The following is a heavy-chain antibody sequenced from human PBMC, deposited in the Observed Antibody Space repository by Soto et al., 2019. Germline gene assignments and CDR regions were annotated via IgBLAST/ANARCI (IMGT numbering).Heavy chain of an antibody. D-gene: IGHD6-19*01. V-gene: IGHV3-23*01. CDR1: GFTFSSYA. CDR3: AKAHSSGLLYYYVMDV. J-gene: IGHJ6*02. CDR2: ISGSGGST. Sequence: QPGGSLRLSCAASGFTFSSYAVSWVRQAPGKGLEWVSAISGSGGSTYYADSVKGRFTISRENSKNTLYLQMNSLRAEDTAVYYCAKAHSSGLLYYYVMDVWGQGTTVTVSS.